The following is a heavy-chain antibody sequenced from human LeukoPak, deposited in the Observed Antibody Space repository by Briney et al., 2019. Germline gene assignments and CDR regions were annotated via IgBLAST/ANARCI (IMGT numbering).Heavy chain of an antibody. CDR3: ARVPIIDSIAASNWFDP. CDR2: IYTSGST. V-gene: IGHV4-4*07. J-gene: IGHJ5*02. CDR1: GGSISSYY. Sequence: PSETLSLTCTVSGGSISSYYWSWIRQPAGKGLEWIGRIYTSGSTNYNPSLKSRVTMSVDTSKNQFSLKLSSVTAADTAVYYCARVPIIDSIAASNWFDPWGQGTLVTVSS. D-gene: IGHD6-6*01.